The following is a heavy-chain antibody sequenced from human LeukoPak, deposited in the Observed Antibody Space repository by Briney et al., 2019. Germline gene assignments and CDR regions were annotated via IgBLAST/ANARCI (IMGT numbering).Heavy chain of an antibody. Sequence: PGGSLRLSCAASGFSFGTYWMTWVRQAPGKGLEWAANIKQDGSEKYYVDSVKGRFTISRDNAKNSLYLQMISLRAEDTAVFYCARASKLRLGGLWHKYFDYWGQGTLVTVSS. J-gene: IGHJ4*02. V-gene: IGHV3-7*01. CDR3: ARASKLRLGGLWHKYFDY. D-gene: IGHD3-16*01. CDR2: IKQDGSEK. CDR1: GFSFGTYW.